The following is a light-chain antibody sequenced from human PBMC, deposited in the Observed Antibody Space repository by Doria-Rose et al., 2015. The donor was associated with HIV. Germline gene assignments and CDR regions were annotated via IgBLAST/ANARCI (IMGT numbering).Light chain of an antibody. Sequence: DIQMTQSPSSLSASIGDRVTITCRASQTVSTYLNWFQQEPGKAPKLLIYAASRLQSGVPSRFSGSGSGTDFTLTISGLQPGDFATYYCQQTYSSPPWTFGQGPKVEMK. CDR1: QTVSTY. V-gene: IGKV1-39*01. J-gene: IGKJ1*01. CDR2: AAS. CDR3: QQTYSSPPWT.